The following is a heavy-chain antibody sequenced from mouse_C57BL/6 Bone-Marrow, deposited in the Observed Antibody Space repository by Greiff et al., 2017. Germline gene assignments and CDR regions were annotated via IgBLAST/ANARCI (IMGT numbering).Heavy chain of an antibody. J-gene: IGHJ1*03. D-gene: IGHD1-1*01. CDR3: ASITTVVAHWYFDV. CDR1: GFNIKDYY. Sequence: EVQLQQSGAELVKPGASVKLSCTASGFNIKDYYMHWVTQRTEQGLEWIGRIDPEDGETKYAPKFQGQATITADTSSNTAYLQLSSLTSEDTAVYYCASITTVVAHWYFDVWGTGTTVTVSS. CDR2: IDPEDGET. V-gene: IGHV14-2*01.